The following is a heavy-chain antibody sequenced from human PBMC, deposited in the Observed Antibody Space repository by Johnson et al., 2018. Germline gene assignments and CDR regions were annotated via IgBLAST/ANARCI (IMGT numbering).Heavy chain of an antibody. CDR1: GYTFTSYD. V-gene: IGHV1-8*01. D-gene: IGHD2-15*01. Sequence: QVQLVESGAEVKKPGASVKVSCKASGYTFTSYDINWVRQATGQGLAWMGWMNPNSGNAGYEQKFQGRVTMTRNTSISTAYMEMNSMRSEDTAVSYCTTVLFGSCRGGSCYSSYYYYYMDVCGKGTTVTVCS. J-gene: IGHJ6*03. CDR2: MNPNSGNA. CDR3: TTVLFGSCRGGSCYSSYYYYYMDV.